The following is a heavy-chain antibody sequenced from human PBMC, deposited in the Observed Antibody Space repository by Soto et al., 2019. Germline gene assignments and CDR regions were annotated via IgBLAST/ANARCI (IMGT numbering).Heavy chain of an antibody. CDR2: ISSSSNYI. CDR3: ARAYSNYVLPDY. D-gene: IGHD4-4*01. Sequence: EEQLVESVGGLVKPGGSLRLSCVASEFTLSNYSMNWVRQAPGKGLEWVSLISSSSNYIYYADSVKCRFTISRDNAKNSLYLQMNSLRAEDTAVYYCARAYSNYVLPDYWGQGTLVTVSS. CDR1: EFTLSNYS. J-gene: IGHJ4*02. V-gene: IGHV3-21*01.